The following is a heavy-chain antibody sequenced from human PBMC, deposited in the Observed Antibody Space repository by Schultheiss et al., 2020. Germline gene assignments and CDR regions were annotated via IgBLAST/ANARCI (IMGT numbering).Heavy chain of an antibody. D-gene: IGHD6-6*01. J-gene: IGHJ5*02. CDR2: INSDGSRT. V-gene: IGHV3-74*01. CDR1: GFTFRRYW. Sequence: GESLKISCAASGFTFRRYWMHWVRQAPGKGLVWVSRINSDGSRTSYADSVEGRFTISRDNVKNTVYLQMNSLRGEDTAVYYCVRERDSSSADLYNWFDPWGQGTLVTVSS. CDR3: VRERDSSSADLYNWFDP.